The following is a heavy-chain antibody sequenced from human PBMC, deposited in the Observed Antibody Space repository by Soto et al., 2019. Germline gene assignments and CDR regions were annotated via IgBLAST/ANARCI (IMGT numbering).Heavy chain of an antibody. J-gene: IGHJ4*02. CDR3: AKQSGVLLRYFDWFFDY. D-gene: IGHD3-9*01. Sequence: EVQLLESGGGLVQPGGSLRLSCAASGFTFSSYAMSWVRQAPGKGLEWVSAISGSGGSTYYADSVKGRFTISRDNSKNTLYLQMNSLRAEDTAVYYCAKQSGVLLRYFDWFFDYWGQGTLVTVSS. CDR1: GFTFSSYA. V-gene: IGHV3-23*01. CDR2: ISGSGGST.